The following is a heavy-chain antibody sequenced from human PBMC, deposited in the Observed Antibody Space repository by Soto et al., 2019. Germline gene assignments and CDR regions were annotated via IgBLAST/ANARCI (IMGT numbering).Heavy chain of an antibody. CDR3: ARVTPPRIAARPYYYGMDV. CDR1: GGTFSSYA. V-gene: IGHV1-69*13. J-gene: IGHJ6*02. D-gene: IGHD6-6*01. CDR2: IIPIFGTA. Sequence: SVKVSCKASGGTFSSYAISWVRQAPGQGLEWMGGIIPIFGTANYAQKFQGRVTITADESTSTAYMELSSLRSEDTAVYYCARVTPPRIAARPYYYGMDVWGQGTTVTVSS.